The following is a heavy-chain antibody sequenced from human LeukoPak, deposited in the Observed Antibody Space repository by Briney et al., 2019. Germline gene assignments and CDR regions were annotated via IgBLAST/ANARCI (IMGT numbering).Heavy chain of an antibody. CDR1: GFTFSTYA. CDR3: ARARSSYGYGDAFDI. CDR2: ISYDGSSK. D-gene: IGHD5-18*01. Sequence: GGSLRLSCAASGFTFSTYAMHCVRQAPGKGLEWVAVISYDGSSKYYADSVKGRFTISRDNSKNTLYLQMNSLRAEDTAVYYCARARSSYGYGDAFDIWGQGTMVTVSS. V-gene: IGHV3-30*04. J-gene: IGHJ3*02.